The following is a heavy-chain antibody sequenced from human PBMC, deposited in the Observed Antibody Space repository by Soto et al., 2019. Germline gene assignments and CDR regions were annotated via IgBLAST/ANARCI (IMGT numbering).Heavy chain of an antibody. CDR3: ARGLVVVVAASFWFDP. CDR2: INHSGST. CDR1: GGSFSGYY. J-gene: IGHJ5*02. D-gene: IGHD2-15*01. V-gene: IGHV4-34*01. Sequence: TLSLTCAVYGGSFSGYYWSWIRQPPGKGLEWIGEINHSGSTNYNPSLKSRVTISVDTSKNQFSLKLSSVTAADTAVYYCARGLVVVVAASFWFDPWGQGTLVTVSS.